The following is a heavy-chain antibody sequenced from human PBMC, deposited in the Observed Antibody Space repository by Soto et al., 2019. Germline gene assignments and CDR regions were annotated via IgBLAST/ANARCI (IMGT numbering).Heavy chain of an antibody. J-gene: IGHJ6*02. Sequence: GASVKVSCKASGYTFTSYDINWVRQATGQGLEWMGWMNPNSGNTGYAQKFQGRVAMTRNTSISTAYMELSSLRSEDTAMYYCARSGSIAAAFGFTYGMDVWGQGTTVTVSS. V-gene: IGHV1-8*01. CDR2: MNPNSGNT. CDR3: ARSGSIAAAFGFTYGMDV. CDR1: GYTFTSYD. D-gene: IGHD6-13*01.